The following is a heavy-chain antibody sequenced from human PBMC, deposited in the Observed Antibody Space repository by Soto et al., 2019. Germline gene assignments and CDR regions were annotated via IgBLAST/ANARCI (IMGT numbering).Heavy chain of an antibody. CDR1: GYTFTSYG. Sequence: QVQLVQSGAEVKKPGASVKVSCKASGYTFTSYGISWVRQAPGQGLEWMGWISAYNGNTNYAQKLQGRVTMSTDTATSTAHKELRSLRSDDTAVYYCAGDWARGYSGFGEGTDWYFDLWGRGTLVTVSS. CDR2: ISAYNGNT. D-gene: IGHD5-12*01. CDR3: AGDWARGYSGFGEGTDWYFDL. J-gene: IGHJ2*01. V-gene: IGHV1-18*01.